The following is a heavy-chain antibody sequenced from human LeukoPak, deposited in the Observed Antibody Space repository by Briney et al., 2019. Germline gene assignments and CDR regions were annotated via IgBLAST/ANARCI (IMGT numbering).Heavy chain of an antibody. CDR2: IIPIFGTA. CDR3: ARDEEMATVNYYYYYGMDV. D-gene: IGHD5-24*01. J-gene: IGHJ6*02. V-gene: IGHV1-69*13. Sequence: SVKVSCKASGYTFITYGINWVRQAPGQGLEWMGGIIPIFGTANYAQKFQGRVTITADESTSTAYMELSSLRSEDTAVYYCARDEEMATVNYYYYYGMDVWGQGTTVTVSS. CDR1: GYTFITYG.